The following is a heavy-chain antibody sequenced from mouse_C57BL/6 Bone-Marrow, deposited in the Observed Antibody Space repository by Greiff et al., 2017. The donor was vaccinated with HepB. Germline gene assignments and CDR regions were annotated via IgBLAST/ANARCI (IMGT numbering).Heavy chain of an antibody. CDR3: ARIYYYGHWYFDV. J-gene: IGHJ1*03. Sequence: QVQLQQSGAELARPGASVKLSCKASGYTFTSYSISWVKQRTGQGLEWIGEIYPRSGNTYYNEKFKGKATLTADKSSSTAYMELRSLTSEDSAVYFCARIYYYGHWYFDVWGTGTTVTVSS. D-gene: IGHD1-1*01. V-gene: IGHV1-81*01. CDR1: GYTFTSYS. CDR2: IYPRSGNT.